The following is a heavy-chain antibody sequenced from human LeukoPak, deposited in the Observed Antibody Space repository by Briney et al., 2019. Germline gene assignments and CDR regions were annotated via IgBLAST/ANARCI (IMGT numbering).Heavy chain of an antibody. D-gene: IGHD5-18*01. Sequence: ASVKVSCTTSGHSFTSYAITWVRQAPGQGLEWMGGISPYTGHTNYAQKFWGRITMTADISTRTVNMDLTSLRSDDTAAYYCARGQVDPAMIIGGWFDLWGQGTLVIVSS. CDR3: ARGQVDPAMIIGGWFDL. V-gene: IGHV1-18*01. CDR2: ISPYTGHT. CDR1: GHSFTSYA. J-gene: IGHJ5*02.